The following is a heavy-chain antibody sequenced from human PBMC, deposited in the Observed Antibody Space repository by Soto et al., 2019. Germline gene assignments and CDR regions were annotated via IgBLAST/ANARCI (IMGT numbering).Heavy chain of an antibody. V-gene: IGHV1-8*01. D-gene: IGHD6-13*01. CDR1: GYTFTSYD. CDR2: MNPNSGNT. J-gene: IGHJ6*03. Sequence: ASVKVSCKASGYTFTSYDINWVRQATGQGLEWMGWMNPNSGNTGYAQKFQGRVTMTRNTSISTAYMELSSLRSEDTAVFFCARGIAAAGMDYYYYMDVWGKGTTVTVSS. CDR3: ARGIAAAGMDYYYYMDV.